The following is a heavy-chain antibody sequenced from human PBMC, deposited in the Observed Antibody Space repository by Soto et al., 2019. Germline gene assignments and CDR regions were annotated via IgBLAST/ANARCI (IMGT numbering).Heavy chain of an antibody. Sequence: SGPTLVNPTETLTLTCTVSGFSLSNARMGVSWIRQPPGKALEWLAHIFSNDEKSYSTSLKSRLTISKDTSKSQVVLTMTNMDPVDTATYYCARTRGGSARSYYYYGVDVWGQGTTVTVSS. CDR2: IFSNDEK. CDR3: ARTRGGSARSYYYYGVDV. CDR1: GFSLSNARMG. V-gene: IGHV2-26*01. D-gene: IGHD6-6*01. J-gene: IGHJ6*02.